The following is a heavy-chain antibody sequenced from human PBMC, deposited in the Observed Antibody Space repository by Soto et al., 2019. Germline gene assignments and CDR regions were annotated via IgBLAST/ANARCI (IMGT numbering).Heavy chain of an antibody. J-gene: IGHJ4*02. V-gene: IGHV1-18*01. CDR3: ARDMVRGVGSDY. CDR1: GYTFTSYG. D-gene: IGHD3-10*01. CDR2: ISTYNGNT. Sequence: QVQLVQSGAEVKKPGASVKVSCKASGYTFTSYGISWVRQAPGQGLEWMGWISTYNGNTKYAQKRQGRVTMTTDTSTSAGYMELRSLRSDDTAVCDCARDMVRGVGSDYWGKGTLVTVSS.